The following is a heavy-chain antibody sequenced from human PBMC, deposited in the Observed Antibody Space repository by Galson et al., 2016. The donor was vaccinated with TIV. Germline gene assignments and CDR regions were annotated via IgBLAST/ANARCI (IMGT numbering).Heavy chain of an antibody. Sequence: SVKVSCKASGYSLEAYGISWLRQAPGQGPEWMGWISGYSGKTNYAQKFQGRAIMTMDKSTNTAYVELRSLRFDDPAVNYCARDAVLSSGGLDSWGQGTLIIVSS. D-gene: IGHD3-3*02. V-gene: IGHV1-18*01. CDR3: ARDAVLSSGGLDS. CDR1: GYSLEAYG. CDR2: ISGYSGKT. J-gene: IGHJ4*02.